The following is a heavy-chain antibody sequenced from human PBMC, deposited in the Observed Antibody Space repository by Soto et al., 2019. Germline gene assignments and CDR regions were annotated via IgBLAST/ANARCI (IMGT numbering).Heavy chain of an antibody. Sequence: EVQLVESGGGLVQPGGSLRLSCAASGFTFSSYWMHWVRQAPEKGLVWVSRINSDGSSTSYADSVKGRFTISRDNAKNTLYLQMNSLRAEDTAVYYCARDPTYFYDSSGYYDYWGQGTLVTVSS. D-gene: IGHD3-22*01. CDR3: ARDPTYFYDSSGYYDY. CDR2: INSDGSST. J-gene: IGHJ4*02. CDR1: GFTFSSYW. V-gene: IGHV3-74*01.